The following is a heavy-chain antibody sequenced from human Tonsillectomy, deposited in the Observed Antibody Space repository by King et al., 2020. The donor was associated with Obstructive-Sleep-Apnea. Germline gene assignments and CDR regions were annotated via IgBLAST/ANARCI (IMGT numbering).Heavy chain of an antibody. V-gene: IGHV3-23*04. J-gene: IGHJ3*01. Sequence: VQLVESGGGLVQPGGSLRLSCGASGFTFSTYAMTWVRQAPGRGLEWVSTISDSGDRTYYADSVKGRFTISRDNSKNTLDLQMNSLRAEDTAVYYCAKDFEYGDERPPFDFRGQGTMVTVSS. CDR3: AKDFEYGDERPPFDF. CDR2: ISDSGDRT. D-gene: IGHD4/OR15-4a*01. CDR1: GFTFSTYA.